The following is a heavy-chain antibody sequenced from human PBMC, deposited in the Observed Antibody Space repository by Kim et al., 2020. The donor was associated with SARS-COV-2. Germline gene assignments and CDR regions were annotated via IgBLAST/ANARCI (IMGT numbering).Heavy chain of an antibody. Sequence: SETLSLTCTVSGGSISSGSYYWSWIRQPAGKGLEWIGRIYTSGSTNYNPSLKSRVTISVDTSKNQFSLKLSSVTAADTAVYYCARDRSHYYDSSGYYSYYYYYGMDVWGQGTTVTVSS. D-gene: IGHD3-22*01. CDR3: ARDRSHYYDSSGYYSYYYYYGMDV. CDR2: IYTSGST. V-gene: IGHV4-61*02. J-gene: IGHJ6*02. CDR1: GGSISSGSYY.